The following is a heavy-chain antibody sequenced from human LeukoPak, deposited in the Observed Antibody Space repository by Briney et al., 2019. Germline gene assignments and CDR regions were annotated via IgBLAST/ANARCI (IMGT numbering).Heavy chain of an antibody. CDR1: GFTFSSYS. D-gene: IGHD2/OR15-2a*01. CDR3: ARDTGYTTGWFDY. J-gene: IGHJ5*01. CDR2: ISTGSSPI. Sequence: GGSLRLSCAGSGFTFSSYSMSWVRQSPGKGLEWVSYISTGSSPIFYADSVKGRFTISRDNAKNSLYLQMNSLRAEDTAVYYCARDTGYTTGWFDYWGQGTLVSVSS. V-gene: IGHV3-48*01.